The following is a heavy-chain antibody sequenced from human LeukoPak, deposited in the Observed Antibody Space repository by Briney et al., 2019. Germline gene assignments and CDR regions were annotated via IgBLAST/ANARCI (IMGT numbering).Heavy chain of an antibody. CDR1: GGSISSYY. J-gene: IGHJ1*01. V-gene: IGHV4-59*01. Sequence: SETLSLTCTVSGGSISSYYWSWIRQPPGKGLEWIGYIYYSGATNYNPSLKSRVTISVDTSKNHFSLKLSPVTAADTAVYYCAREDYCSGGSCYSGYFQHWGQGTLVTVSS. CDR2: IYYSGAT. D-gene: IGHD2-15*01. CDR3: AREDYCSGGSCYSGYFQH.